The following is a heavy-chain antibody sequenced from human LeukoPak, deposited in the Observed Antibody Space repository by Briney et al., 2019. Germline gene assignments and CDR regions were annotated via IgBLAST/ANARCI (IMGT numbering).Heavy chain of an antibody. Sequence: TGGSLRLSCAASGFTFSSYSMNWVRQAPGKGLEWDSSISSSSYIYYADSVKGRFTISRDNAKNSLYLQMNSLRAEDTAVYYCARHCSSTSCPAFTLYYYYGMDVWGQGTTVTVSS. D-gene: IGHD2-2*01. J-gene: IGHJ6*02. CDR3: ARHCSSTSCPAFTLYYYYGMDV. CDR2: ISSSSYI. V-gene: IGHV3-21*01. CDR1: GFTFSSYS.